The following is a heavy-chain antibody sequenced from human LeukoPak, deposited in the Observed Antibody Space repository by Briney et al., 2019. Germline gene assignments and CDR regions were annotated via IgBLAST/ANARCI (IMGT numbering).Heavy chain of an antibody. CDR1: GFTFSSYG. Sequence: PGRSLRLPCAASGFTFSSYGMHWVRQAPGKGLEWVAVISYDGSNKYYADSVKGRFTISRDNSKNTLYLQMNSLRAEDTAVYYCAKDPTGGSGSYYDYWGQGTLVTVS. D-gene: IGHD3-10*01. CDR3: AKDPTGGSGSYYDY. CDR2: ISYDGSNK. V-gene: IGHV3-30*18. J-gene: IGHJ4*02.